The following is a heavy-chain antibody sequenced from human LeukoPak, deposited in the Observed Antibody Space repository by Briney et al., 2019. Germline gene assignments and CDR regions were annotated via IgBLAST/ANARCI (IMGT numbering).Heavy chain of an antibody. Sequence: NTSETLSLTCAVSGGSISSGGYSWSWIRQPPGKGLEWIGYIYHSGSTYYNPSLKSRVTISVDRSKNQFSLRLSSVTAADTAVYYCARGELSLGWFDPWGQGTLVTVSS. V-gene: IGHV4-30-2*01. CDR2: IYHSGST. CDR1: GGSISSGGYS. J-gene: IGHJ5*02. CDR3: ARGELSLGWFDP. D-gene: IGHD3-16*02.